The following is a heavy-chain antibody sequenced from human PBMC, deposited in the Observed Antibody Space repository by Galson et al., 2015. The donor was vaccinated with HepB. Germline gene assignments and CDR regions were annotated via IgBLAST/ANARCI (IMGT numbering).Heavy chain of an antibody. D-gene: IGHD6-19*01. Sequence: SLRLSCAASGFTVSSNYVSWVRQAPGKGLEWVSVIYSGGSTYYADSVKGRFTISRDNSKNTLYLRMNSLRAEDTAVYYCARAILSLRIAVAGPVYGMDVWGQGTTVTVSS. CDR1: GFTVSSNY. V-gene: IGHV3-66*01. CDR3: ARAILSLRIAVAGPVYGMDV. CDR2: IYSGGST. J-gene: IGHJ6*02.